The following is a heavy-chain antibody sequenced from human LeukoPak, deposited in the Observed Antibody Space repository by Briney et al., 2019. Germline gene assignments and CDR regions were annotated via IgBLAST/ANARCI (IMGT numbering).Heavy chain of an antibody. D-gene: IGHD3-9*01. CDR2: IRYDGSNK. CDR1: GFTFSSFG. CDR3: AKDPDYDILTGYYNY. V-gene: IGHV3-30*02. Sequence: GGSLRLSCAASGFTFSSFGIHWVRQAPGKGLEWVAFIRYDGSNKYYADSVKGRFTISRDNSKNTLYLQMNSLRAEDTAVYYCAKDPDYDILTGYYNYWGQGTLVTVSS. J-gene: IGHJ4*02.